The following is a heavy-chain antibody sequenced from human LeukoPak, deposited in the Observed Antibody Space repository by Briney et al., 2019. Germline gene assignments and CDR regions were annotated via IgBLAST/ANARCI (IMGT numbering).Heavy chain of an antibody. Sequence: GGSLRLSCAASGFTVSSNYMSWVRQAPGKGLEWVSVIYSGGSTYYADSVKGRLTISRDNSKNTLYLQMNSLRAEDTAVYYCARDRGGGYYDSTSDYWGQGTLVTVSS. CDR3: ARDRGGGYYDSTSDY. J-gene: IGHJ4*02. V-gene: IGHV3-66*02. CDR2: IYSGGST. D-gene: IGHD3-22*01. CDR1: GFTVSSNY.